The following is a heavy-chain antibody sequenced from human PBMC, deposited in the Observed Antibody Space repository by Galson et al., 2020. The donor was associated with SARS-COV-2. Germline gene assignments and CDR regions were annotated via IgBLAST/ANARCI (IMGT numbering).Heavy chain of an antibody. J-gene: IGHJ3*02. CDR3: AHRPASLGVGVVTAANLNDAFDI. Sequence: SGPTLVKPTQTLTLTCTFSGFSLSTSGVGVGWIRQPPGKALEWLALIYWDDDKRYSPSLKSRLTITKDTSKNQVVLTMTNMDPVDTATYYCAHRPASLGVGVVTAANLNDAFDIWGQGTMVTVSS. D-gene: IGHD2-21*02. CDR2: IYWDDDK. V-gene: IGHV2-5*02. CDR1: GFSLSTSGVG.